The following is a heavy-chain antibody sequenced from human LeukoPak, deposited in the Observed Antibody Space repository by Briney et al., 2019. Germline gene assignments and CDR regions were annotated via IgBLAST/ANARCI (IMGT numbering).Heavy chain of an antibody. Sequence: GGSLRLSCSPSGFTLNRYGMHWVRQAPGKGLEYVSAISCDGGSTVYADSVKGRFSISRETSENTLYLQMSSLRADETAVYYCVCTESGYSYGYGYWGRGTLVSVS. D-gene: IGHD5-18*01. J-gene: IGHJ4*02. V-gene: IGHV3-64D*09. CDR3: VCTESGYSYGYGY. CDR2: ISCDGGST. CDR1: GFTLNRYG.